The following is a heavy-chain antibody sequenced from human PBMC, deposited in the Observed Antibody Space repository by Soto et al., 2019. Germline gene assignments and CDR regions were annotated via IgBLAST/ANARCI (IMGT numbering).Heavy chain of an antibody. Sequence: QVQLQESGPGLVKDSQTLSLTCNVSGGSISSGGYYWTWIRQHPGKGLEWIGNIHHSGSTFYNPSLKSRVSISVDTSKNQISLKLSSVTAADTAVYFCVRGVLSWGQGTLVTVSS. J-gene: IGHJ1*01. CDR2: IHHSGST. CDR1: GGSISSGGYY. V-gene: IGHV4-31*03. D-gene: IGHD3-10*01. CDR3: VRGVLS.